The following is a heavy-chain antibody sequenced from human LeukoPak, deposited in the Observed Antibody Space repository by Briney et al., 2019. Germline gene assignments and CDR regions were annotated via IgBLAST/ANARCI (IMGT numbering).Heavy chain of an antibody. CDR2: ISSSSSYI. CDR3: AREDRAVGATTGDY. CDR1: GFTFSSYS. Sequence: GGSLRLSCAASGFTFSSYSMSWVRQAPGKGLEWVSSISSSSSYIYYADSVKGRFTISRDNAKNSLYLQLNSLRAEDTAVYYCAREDRAVGATTGDYWGQGTLVTVSS. D-gene: IGHD1-26*01. V-gene: IGHV3-21*01. J-gene: IGHJ4*02.